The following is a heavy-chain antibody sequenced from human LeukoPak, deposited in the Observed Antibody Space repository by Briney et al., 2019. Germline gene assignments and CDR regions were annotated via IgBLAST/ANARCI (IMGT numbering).Heavy chain of an antibody. D-gene: IGHD3-22*01. Sequence: ASVKVSCKASGYTFTGYYMHWVRQAPGQGLEWMGWINPNSGGTNYAQKFQGRVTMTRDTSISTAYMELSRLRSDDTAVYYCARAGFGSGYLNDYWGQGTLVTVSS. CDR2: INPNSGGT. J-gene: IGHJ4*02. V-gene: IGHV1-2*02. CDR1: GYTFTGYY. CDR3: ARAGFGSGYLNDY.